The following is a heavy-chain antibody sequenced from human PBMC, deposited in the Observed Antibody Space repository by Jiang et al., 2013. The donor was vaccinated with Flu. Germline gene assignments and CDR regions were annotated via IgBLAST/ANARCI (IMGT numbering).Heavy chain of an antibody. CDR2: ISAYNGNT. V-gene: IGHV1-18*01. CDR3: ARDRGGGDIVVVPAVVRALNY. D-gene: IGHD2-2*01. Sequence: SWVRQAPGQGLEWMGWISAYNGNTNYAQKLQGRVTMTTDTSTSTAYMELRSLRSDDTAVYYCARDRGGGDIVVVPAVVRALNYWGQGTLVTVSS. J-gene: IGHJ4*02.